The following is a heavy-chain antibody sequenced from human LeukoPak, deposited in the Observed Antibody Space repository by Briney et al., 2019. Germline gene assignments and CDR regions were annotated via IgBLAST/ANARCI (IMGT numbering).Heavy chain of an antibody. CDR3: ARAVLRYFDWLQAMDV. CDR2: INWNGGST. Sequence: GGSLRLSCAASGFTFDDYGMSWVRQAPGKGLEWVPGINWNGGSTGYADSVKGRFTISRDNAKNSLYLQMNSLRAEDTALYYCARAVLRYFDWLQAMDVWGKGTTVTVSS. CDR1: GFTFDDYG. J-gene: IGHJ6*03. V-gene: IGHV3-20*04. D-gene: IGHD3-9*01.